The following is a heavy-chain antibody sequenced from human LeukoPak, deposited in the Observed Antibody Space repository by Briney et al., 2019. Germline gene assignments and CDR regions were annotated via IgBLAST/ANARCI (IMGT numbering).Heavy chain of an antibody. Sequence: ASVKVSCKASGYTFTSYGISWVRQAPGQGLEWMGWISAYNGNTNYAQKLQGRVTMTTDTSTSTAYMELRSLRSEDTAVYYCARARSGDYGDLDAFDIWGQGTMVTVSS. CDR2: ISAYNGNT. D-gene: IGHD4-17*01. CDR3: ARARSGDYGDLDAFDI. J-gene: IGHJ3*02. V-gene: IGHV1-18*01. CDR1: GYTFTSYG.